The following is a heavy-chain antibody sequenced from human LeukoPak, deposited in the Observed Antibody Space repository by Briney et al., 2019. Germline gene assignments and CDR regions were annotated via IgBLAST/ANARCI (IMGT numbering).Heavy chain of an antibody. CDR1: GGSISSSSYY. CDR3: ARDSIGVLILNWFDP. D-gene: IGHD3-3*01. V-gene: IGHV4-39*02. CDR2: IYYSGST. J-gene: IGHJ5*02. Sequence: SETLSLTCTVSGGSISSSSYYWGWIRQPPGKGLEWIGSIYYSGSTYYNPSLKSRVTISVDTSKNQFSLKLSSVTAADTAVYYCARDSIGVLILNWFDPWGQGTLVTVSS.